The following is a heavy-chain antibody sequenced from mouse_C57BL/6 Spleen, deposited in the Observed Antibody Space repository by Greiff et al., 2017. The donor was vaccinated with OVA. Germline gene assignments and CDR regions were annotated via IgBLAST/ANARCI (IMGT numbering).Heavy chain of an antibody. CDR2: INPNNGGT. V-gene: IGHV1-22*01. CDR1: GYTFTDYN. Sequence: DVQLQESGPELVKPGASVKMSCKASGYTFTDYNMHWVKQSHGKSLEWIGYINPNNGGTSYNQKFKGKATLTVNKSSSTAYMELRSLTSEDSAVYYCARIHQWDVRYFDVWGTGTTVTVSS. CDR3: ARIHQWDVRYFDV. J-gene: IGHJ1*03. D-gene: IGHD4-1*01.